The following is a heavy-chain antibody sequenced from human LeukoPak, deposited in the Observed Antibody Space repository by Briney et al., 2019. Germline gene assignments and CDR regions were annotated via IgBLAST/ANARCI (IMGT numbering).Heavy chain of an antibody. Sequence: PGGSLRLSCAASGFTFSSYSMNWVRQAPGKGREWVSYISSSSSTIYYADSVKGRFTISRDNAKNSLYLQMNSLRAEDTAVYYCARDESGSYIAWFDPWGQGTLVTVSS. V-gene: IGHV3-48*01. J-gene: IGHJ5*02. CDR3: ARDESGSYIAWFDP. CDR2: ISSSSSTI. D-gene: IGHD3-10*01. CDR1: GFTFSSYS.